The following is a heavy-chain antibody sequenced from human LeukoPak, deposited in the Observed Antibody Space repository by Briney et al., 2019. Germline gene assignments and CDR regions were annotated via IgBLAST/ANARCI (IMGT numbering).Heavy chain of an antibody. J-gene: IGHJ4*02. CDR2: IYSGGST. CDR3: ASGSMGYSGYDTLFDY. V-gene: IGHV3-53*01. D-gene: IGHD5-12*01. Sequence: GGSLRLSCAASGFTFSSNYMSWVRQAPGKGLEWVSVIYSGGSTYYADSVKGRFTISRDNSKNTLYLQMNSLRAEDTAVYYCASGSMGYSGYDTLFDYWGQGTLVTVSS. CDR1: GFTFSSNY.